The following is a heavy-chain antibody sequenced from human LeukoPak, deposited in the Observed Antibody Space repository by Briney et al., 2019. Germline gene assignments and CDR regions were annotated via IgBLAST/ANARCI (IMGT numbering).Heavy chain of an antibody. Sequence: PSETLSLTCTVSGGSISSYYWSWIRQPPGKGLEWIGYIYHSGSTNYNPSLKSRVTISVDTSKNQFSLKLSSVTAADTAVYYCARHVSGYSSGWTFDHWGQGTLVSVYS. CDR3: ARHVSGYSSGWTFDH. V-gene: IGHV4-59*08. J-gene: IGHJ4*02. D-gene: IGHD6-19*01. CDR2: IYHSGST. CDR1: GGSISSYY.